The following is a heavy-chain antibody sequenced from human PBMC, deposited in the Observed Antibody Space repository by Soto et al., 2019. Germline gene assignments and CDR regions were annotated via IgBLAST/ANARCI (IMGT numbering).Heavy chain of an antibody. J-gene: IGHJ6*02. Sequence: ASVKVSCKASGYTFTSYDINWVRQATGQGLEWMGWMNPSSGNTAYAQKFQGRVIMTRSTSISTSYLELSSLRPEDTALYYCAKGRSYYYYYGVDVWGQGTTVTVSS. V-gene: IGHV1-8*01. CDR3: AKGRSYYYYYGVDV. CDR1: GYTFTSYD. CDR2: MNPSSGNT.